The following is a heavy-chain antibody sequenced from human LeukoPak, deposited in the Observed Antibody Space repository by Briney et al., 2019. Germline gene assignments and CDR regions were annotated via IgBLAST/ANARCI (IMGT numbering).Heavy chain of an antibody. CDR3: ARGEQRVWGSYRD. CDR1: GGSISSSSYY. Sequence: NPSEALSLTCTVSGGSISSSSYYWGWIRQPPGKGLEWIGSIYYSGSTCYNPSLKSRVTISVDTSKNQFSLKLSSVTAADTAVYYCARGEQRVWGSYRDWGQGTLVTVSS. D-gene: IGHD3-16*02. J-gene: IGHJ4*02. V-gene: IGHV4-39*07. CDR2: IYYSGST.